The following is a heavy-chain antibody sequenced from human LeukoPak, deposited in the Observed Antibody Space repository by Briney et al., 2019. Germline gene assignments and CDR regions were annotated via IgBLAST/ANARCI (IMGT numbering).Heavy chain of an antibody. V-gene: IGHV1-18*01. CDR3: ARDYDSSSPFDY. J-gene: IGHJ4*02. CDR1: GYTFTTYG. CDR2: ISAHNGNT. Sequence: ASVKVSCKASGYTFTTYGISWVRQAPGQGLEWMGWISAHNGNTRYAQKFQGRVTMTTDTSTSTAYMELRSLRSDDTALYYCARDYDSSSPFDYWGQGTLVTVSS. D-gene: IGHD6-13*01.